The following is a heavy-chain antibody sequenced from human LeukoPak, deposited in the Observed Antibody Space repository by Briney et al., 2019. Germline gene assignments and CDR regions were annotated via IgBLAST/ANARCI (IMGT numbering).Heavy chain of an antibody. CDR3: ATRPDGNDFPYFDF. CDR2: IYRGGDT. J-gene: IGHJ4*02. Sequence: GGSLRLSCAASGLTVGSKYMGWVRQAPGKGLEWVSVIYRGGDTYYADSVRGRFTASRDISQNTLYLQMNRLRVEDTAVYYCATRPDGNDFPYFDFWGQGTLVLVSS. V-gene: IGHV3-66*01. D-gene: IGHD5-12*01. CDR1: GLTVGSKY.